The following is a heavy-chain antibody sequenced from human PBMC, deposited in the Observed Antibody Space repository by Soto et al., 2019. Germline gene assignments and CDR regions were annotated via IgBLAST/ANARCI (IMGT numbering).Heavy chain of an antibody. CDR3: ARVEGHSSGWIDAFDI. J-gene: IGHJ3*02. CDR2: IYYSGST. CDR1: GGSISSGGYY. D-gene: IGHD6-19*01. V-gene: IGHV4-31*03. Sequence: QVQLQESGPGLVKPSQTLSLTCTVSGGSISSGGYYWSWIRQHPGKGLEWIGYIYYSGSTYYNPSLKSRVTISVDTSKNQFSLKLSSVTAADTAVYYCARVEGHSSGWIDAFDIWGQGTMVTVSS.